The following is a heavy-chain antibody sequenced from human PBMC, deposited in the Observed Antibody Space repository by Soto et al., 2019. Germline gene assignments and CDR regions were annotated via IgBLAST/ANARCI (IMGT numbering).Heavy chain of an antibody. CDR3: AKDQRFYYGSSGTGGMDD. CDR2: ISYDGSDK. Sequence: GGSLRLSCAASGLTLRSFGMHWVRQAPGKGLEWVALISYDGSDKYYTDSVKGRFTISRDNSKNTVYLQMNSLRPEDTAIYYCAKDQRFYYGSSGTGGMDDWGQGTMGTVPS. D-gene: IGHD3-22*01. CDR1: GLTLRSFG. V-gene: IGHV3-30*18. J-gene: IGHJ6*02.